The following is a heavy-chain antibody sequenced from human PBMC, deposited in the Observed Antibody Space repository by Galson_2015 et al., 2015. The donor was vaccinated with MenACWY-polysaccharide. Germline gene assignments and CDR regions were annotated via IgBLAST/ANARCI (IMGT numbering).Heavy chain of an antibody. CDR2: IKSDGSST. J-gene: IGHJ4*02. D-gene: IGHD5-12*01. CDR3: ARGYSAYD. Sequence: SLRLSCAASGLTFSNNWIHWVRQAPGKGLVWVSRIKSDGSSTNYADSVKGRFTISRDNAKNTLYLQMNSLRAEDTAIYYCARGYSAYDWGQGTLVTVSA. V-gene: IGHV3-74*01. CDR1: GLTFSNNW.